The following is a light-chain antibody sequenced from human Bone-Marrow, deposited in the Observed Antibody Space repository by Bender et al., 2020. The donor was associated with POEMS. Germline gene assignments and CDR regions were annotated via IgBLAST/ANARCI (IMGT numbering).Light chain of an antibody. CDR2: AER. CDR3: SSYSSSSTLWL. J-gene: IGLJ3*02. Sequence: SYVLTQPPSVSVAPGQAARITCGGNDIGDKTVHWYEQKPGQAPALVVYAERARPSGNAARFSGSKSGNTATLTIFGLQAEDEADYYCSSYSSSSTLWLFGGGTKLTVL. V-gene: IGLV3-21*02. CDR1: DIGDKT.